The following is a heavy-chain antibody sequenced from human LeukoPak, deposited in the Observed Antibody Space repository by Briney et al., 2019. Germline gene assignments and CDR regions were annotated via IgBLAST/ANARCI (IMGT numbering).Heavy chain of an antibody. CDR2: IYTSGST. CDR1: GGSISSYY. Sequence: PSETLSLTCTVSGGSISSYYWSWIRQPAGKGLEWIGRIYTSGSTNYNPSLKSRVTMSVDTSKNQFSLKLSSVTAADTAVYYCARDLGVRGAIIGNWFDPWGQGTLVTVSS. J-gene: IGHJ5*02. CDR3: ARDLGVRGAIIGNWFDP. D-gene: IGHD3-10*01. V-gene: IGHV4-4*07.